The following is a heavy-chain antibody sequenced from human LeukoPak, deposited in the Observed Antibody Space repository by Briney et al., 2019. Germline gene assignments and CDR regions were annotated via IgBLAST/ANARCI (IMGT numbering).Heavy chain of an antibody. CDR2: IGHSGIT. J-gene: IGHJ4*02. CDR1: SGSLSGYS. Sequence: SETLSLTCAVSSGSLSGYSWGWIRQPPGKGLEWVGEIGHSGITNYNASLKSRVTISLNKSEIQFSLMLSSVTAADTAVYYCTRQSGTVTPIDYWSQGTLVTVSS. D-gene: IGHD4-17*01. CDR3: TRQSGTVTPIDY. V-gene: IGHV4-34*01.